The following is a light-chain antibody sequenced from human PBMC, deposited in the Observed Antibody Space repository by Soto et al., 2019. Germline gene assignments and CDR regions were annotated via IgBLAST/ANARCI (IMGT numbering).Light chain of an antibody. CDR3: QKYNTAPYT. V-gene: IGKV1-27*01. J-gene: IGKJ5*01. CDR1: QGFTNY. CDR2: AAS. Sequence: DIQMTQSPSTLSASLGDTVTLTCRASQGFTNYLAWYQQKPGKAPKLLIYAASTLQSGVPPRFSGSGSGTHFTLTISSLQPEDAATYYCQKYNTAPYTFGQGTRLEIK.